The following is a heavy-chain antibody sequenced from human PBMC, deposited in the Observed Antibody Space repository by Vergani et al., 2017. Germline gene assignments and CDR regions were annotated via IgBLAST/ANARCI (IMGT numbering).Heavy chain of an antibody. CDR2: IDWNGGST. CDR3: ARVRYDFWSGYKDRFYFDY. V-gene: IGHV3-20*04. CDR1: GFTFDDYA. J-gene: IGHJ4*02. D-gene: IGHD3-3*01. Sequence: EVQLVESGGGVVRPGGSLRLSCEASGFTFDDYAMSWVRQAPGKGLEWVSGIDWNGGSTGYAGSVKGRFTISVDTSKNQFSLKLSSVTAADTAVYYCARVRYDFWSGYKDRFYFDYWGQGTLVTVSS.